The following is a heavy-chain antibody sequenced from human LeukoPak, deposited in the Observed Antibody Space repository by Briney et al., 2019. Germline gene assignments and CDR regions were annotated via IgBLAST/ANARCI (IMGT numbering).Heavy chain of an antibody. D-gene: IGHD3-22*01. CDR1: GYTFTENY. CDR3: ARGKSGYSP. Sequence: ASVKVSCKASGYTFTENYIHWVRQAPGQGVEGMGLINPYTGAANYTQNFQGRVTMTRDTSVSTAYMHLSGLRSDDTAVYYCARGKSGYSPWGQGTPVTVSS. J-gene: IGHJ4*02. CDR2: INPYTGAA. V-gene: IGHV1-2*02.